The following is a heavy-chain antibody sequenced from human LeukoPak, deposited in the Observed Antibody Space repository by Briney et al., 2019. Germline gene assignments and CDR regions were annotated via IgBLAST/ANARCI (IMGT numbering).Heavy chain of an antibody. V-gene: IGHV3-30*02. CDR3: AKDGRYCTNGVCYGVDY. D-gene: IGHD2-8*01. CDR1: GFTFSNYG. CDR2: IRYDGSNK. Sequence: GGSLRLSCAASGFTFSNYGMHWVRQAPGKGLEWVAFIRYDGSNKYYADSVKGRFTISRDNSKNTLYLQMNSLRAEDTAVYYCAKDGRYCTNGVCYGVDYWGQGTLVTVSS. J-gene: IGHJ4*02.